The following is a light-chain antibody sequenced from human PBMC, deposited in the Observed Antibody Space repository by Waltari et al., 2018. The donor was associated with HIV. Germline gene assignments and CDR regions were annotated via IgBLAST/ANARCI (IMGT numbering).Light chain of an antibody. CDR1: SSDVGGFNY. Sequence: QSALTQPRSVSGSPEQSVTISCTGTSSDVGGFNYVSWYQQHPGEAPKLIIYDVTKRPSAVPDRFSGSKSASTASLTISGLQAEDEADYYCCWSYAGSYSLVFGGGTKLTVL. CDR3: CWSYAGSYSLV. CDR2: DVT. V-gene: IGLV2-11*01. J-gene: IGLJ2*01.